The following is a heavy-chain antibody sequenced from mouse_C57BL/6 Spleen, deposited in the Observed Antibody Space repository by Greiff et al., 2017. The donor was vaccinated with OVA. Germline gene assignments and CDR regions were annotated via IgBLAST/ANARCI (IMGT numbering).Heavy chain of an antibody. V-gene: IGHV10-1*01. J-gene: IGHJ1*03. D-gene: IGHD1-1*01. CDR1: GFSFNTYA. Sequence: EVQLQESGGGLVQPKGSLKLSCAASGFSFNTYAMNWVRQAPGKGLEWVARIRSKSNNYATYYADSVKDRFTISRDDSESMLYLKMNNLKTEDTAMYYCVRQGDYYGSSLWWYFDVWGTGTTVTVSS. CDR3: VRQGDYYGSSLWWYFDV. CDR2: IRSKSNNYAT.